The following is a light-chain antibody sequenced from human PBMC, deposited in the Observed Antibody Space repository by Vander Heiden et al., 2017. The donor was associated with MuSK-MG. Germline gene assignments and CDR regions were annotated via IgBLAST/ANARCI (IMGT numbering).Light chain of an antibody. CDR2: LGS. V-gene: IGKV2-28*01. J-gene: IGKJ3*01. Sequence: DIVMTQSPLSRPVISRRPASIHCRSRQSHLHRNGYNYLDWYLQKPGKSPQLLIYLGSSLASGVPDRFSGSGSGTDFTLTISRVEAEDVGVYYCLQALQTPFTFGPGTKVEIK. CDR1: QSHLHRNGYNY. CDR3: LQALQTPFT.